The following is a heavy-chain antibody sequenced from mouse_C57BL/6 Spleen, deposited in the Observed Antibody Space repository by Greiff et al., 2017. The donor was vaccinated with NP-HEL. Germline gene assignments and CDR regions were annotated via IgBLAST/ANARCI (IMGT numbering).Heavy chain of an antibody. CDR3: ARSGTTVVAYYAMDY. Sequence: QVHVKQSGAELVRPGTSVKVSCKASGYAFTNYLIEWVKQRPGQGLEWIGVINPGSGGTNYNEKFKGKATLTADKSSSTAYMQLSSLTSEDSAVYFCARSGTTVVAYYAMDYWGQGTSVTVSS. D-gene: IGHD1-1*01. J-gene: IGHJ4*01. V-gene: IGHV1-54*01. CDR1: GYAFTNYL. CDR2: INPGSGGT.